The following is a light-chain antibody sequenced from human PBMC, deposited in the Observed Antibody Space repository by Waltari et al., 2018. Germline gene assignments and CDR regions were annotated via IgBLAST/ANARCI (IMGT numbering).Light chain of an antibody. V-gene: IGLV2-14*03. Sequence: SALTQPASVSGSPGQSITIPCSGTSRDVGGFNAVSWYQQHPGKHPKLLVSGVSSLPSGISDRFSGARSGNRASLTISALQADDEADYYCCSYTPSHTYVFGTGTKVTGL. CDR3: CSYTPSHTYV. CDR1: SRDVGGFNA. J-gene: IGLJ1*01. CDR2: GVS.